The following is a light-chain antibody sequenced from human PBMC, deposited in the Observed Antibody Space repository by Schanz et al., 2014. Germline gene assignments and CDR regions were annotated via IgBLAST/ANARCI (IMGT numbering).Light chain of an antibody. CDR1: QSVSNK. J-gene: IGKJ1*01. CDR3: QLYGSSQWT. Sequence: EIVMTQSPATLSVSPGERATLSCRASQSVSNKLAWYQHKPGQAPRLLIYGASRRATGIPDRFSGSGSGTDFTLTISRLEPEDFAVYYCQLYGSSQWTFGQGTKVEIK. CDR2: GAS. V-gene: IGKV3-20*01.